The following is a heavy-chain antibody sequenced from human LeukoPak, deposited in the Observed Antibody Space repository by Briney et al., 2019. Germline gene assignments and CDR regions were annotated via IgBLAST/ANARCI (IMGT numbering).Heavy chain of an antibody. CDR3: ARFPYFEGFDY. J-gene: IGHJ4*02. V-gene: IGHV4-4*08. D-gene: IGHD3-9*01. CDR1: GGSIESYY. CDR2: IAASGTT. Sequence: PSETPSLTCSVSGGSIESYYWSWIRQPPGKGLEFIGYIAASGTTKHNPSLKSRVTLSMDTSKNQFSLKLRSVTAADTAVYFCARFPYFEGFDYWGQGTQVIVSS.